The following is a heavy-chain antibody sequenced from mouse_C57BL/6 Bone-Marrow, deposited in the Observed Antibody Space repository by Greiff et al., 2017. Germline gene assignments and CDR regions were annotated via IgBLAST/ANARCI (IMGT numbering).Heavy chain of an antibody. Sequence: LVESGPELVKPGASVKIPCKASGYTFTDYNMDWVKQSHGKSLEWIGDINPNNGGTIYNQKFKGKATLTVDKSSSTAYMELRSLTSEDTAVYYCARKPEWYFDVWGTGTTVTVSS. CDR2: INPNNGGT. CDR3: ARKPEWYFDV. D-gene: IGHD6-1*01. V-gene: IGHV1-18*01. J-gene: IGHJ1*03. CDR1: GYTFTDYN.